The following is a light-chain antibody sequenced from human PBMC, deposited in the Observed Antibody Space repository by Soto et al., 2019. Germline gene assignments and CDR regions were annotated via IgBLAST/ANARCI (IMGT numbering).Light chain of an antibody. Sequence: DIPMTQSPSSLSASVGDRVTITCQASQDISNYLNWYQQKPGKAPKLLIYDASNLETGVPSRFSGSGSGTDFTFTISSLQPEDIATYYCQQDDNLPQLPFGGGTKVEIK. CDR3: QQDDNLPQLP. V-gene: IGKV1-33*01. CDR1: QDISNY. CDR2: DAS. J-gene: IGKJ4*01.